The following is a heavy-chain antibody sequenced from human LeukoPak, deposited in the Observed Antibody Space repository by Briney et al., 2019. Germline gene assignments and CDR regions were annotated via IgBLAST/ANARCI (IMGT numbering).Heavy chain of an antibody. Sequence: PSETLSLTCGVSGGSTSSSIYYWGWIRQPPGKGLEWIGSIYYSGSTYYNPSLKSRVTISVDTSKSQFSLNLSSVTAADTAVYYCARQDYSNYVAYFDYWGQGTLVTVSS. J-gene: IGHJ4*02. CDR2: IYYSGST. D-gene: IGHD4-11*01. CDR3: ARQDYSNYVAYFDY. CDR1: GGSTSSSIYY. V-gene: IGHV4-39*01.